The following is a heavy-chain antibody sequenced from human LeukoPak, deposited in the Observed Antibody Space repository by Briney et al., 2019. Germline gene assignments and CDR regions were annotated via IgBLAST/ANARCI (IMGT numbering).Heavy chain of an antibody. CDR3: AKDITPSGVSSPFDY. J-gene: IGHJ4*02. Sequence: GSLRLSCAASGFTFSNSAMSWVRQAPGKGLEWVSTLSGSGITTYYADSVKGRFTISRDNSKNTLYLQMNSLRAEDTAVYYCAKDITPSGVSSPFDYWGQGTLVTVSS. CDR1: GFTFSNSA. D-gene: IGHD1-14*01. CDR2: LSGSGITT. V-gene: IGHV3-23*01.